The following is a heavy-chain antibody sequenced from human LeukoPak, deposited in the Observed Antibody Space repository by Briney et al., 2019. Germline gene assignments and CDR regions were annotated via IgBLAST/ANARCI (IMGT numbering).Heavy chain of an antibody. CDR1: GYTFTDYY. D-gene: IGHD3-10*01. CDR3: ARDFGEGADPPGD. V-gene: IGHV1-2*02. Sequence: GASVNVSCKASGYTFTDYYMHWVPQAPGQGLEWMGWINPNSGGTNYAQKFPGRVTMAGDTSISTAYMELSRLRSDDTAVYYRARDFGEGADPPGDWGQGTLVTVSS. J-gene: IGHJ4*02. CDR2: INPNSGGT.